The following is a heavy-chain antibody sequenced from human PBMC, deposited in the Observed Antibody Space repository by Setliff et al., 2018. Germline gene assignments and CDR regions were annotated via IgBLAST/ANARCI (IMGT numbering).Heavy chain of an antibody. Sequence: ASVKVSCKASGGTFSRSAISWVRQAPGQGLEWMGGIIPIFGTPTYAQKFQGRVTIIADESTSTTYMELSSLRSEDTAVYYCARGPQKFYSDTSGYYYDALYYYYMDVWGKGTTVTVSS. D-gene: IGHD3-22*01. CDR2: IIPIFGTP. V-gene: IGHV1-69*13. CDR1: GGTFSRSA. J-gene: IGHJ6*03. CDR3: ARGPQKFYSDTSGYYYDALYYYYMDV.